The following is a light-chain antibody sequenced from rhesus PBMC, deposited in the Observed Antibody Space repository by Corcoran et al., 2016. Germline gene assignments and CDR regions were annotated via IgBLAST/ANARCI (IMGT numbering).Light chain of an antibody. CDR3: QQYYTFPFT. CDR1: QGISSY. V-gene: IGKV1-25*01. Sequence: DIQMTQSPSSVSASVGDRVTITCRASQGISSYLAWYQQKPGKCPKVRIFNVTTLKRGVPSRFSGGGSRTDFTLTICSLQPEDFATYYCQQYYTFPFTFGPGTILDIK. J-gene: IGKJ3*01. CDR2: NVT.